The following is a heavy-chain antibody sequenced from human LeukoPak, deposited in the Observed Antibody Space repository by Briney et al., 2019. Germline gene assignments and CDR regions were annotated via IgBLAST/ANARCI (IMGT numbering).Heavy chain of an antibody. J-gene: IGHJ4*02. D-gene: IGHD3-22*01. CDR3: ARMYYYDSSGYPFDY. CDR1: GGSISSSSYY. V-gene: IGHV4-39*01. CDR2: IYYSGST. Sequence: SETLSLTCIVSGGSISSSSYYWGWIRQSPGKGLEWIGSIYYSGSTYYNPSLKSRVTISVDTSKNQFSLKLSSVTAADTAVYYCARMYYYDSSGYPFDYWGQGTLVTVSS.